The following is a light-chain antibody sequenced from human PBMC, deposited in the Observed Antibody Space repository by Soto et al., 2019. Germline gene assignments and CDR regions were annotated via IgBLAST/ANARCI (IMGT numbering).Light chain of an antibody. CDR1: QSVSNNS. J-gene: IGKJ1*01. Sequence: EIVLTQSPGTLSLSPGDRATLSCRTSQSVSNNSSAWYQQKPGQAPRLLIHGASNRATSIADRFSGSGSGTDFTLTSSRLEPEDFAVYYCQQYGRSGTFGQGTKVDIK. CDR2: GAS. V-gene: IGKV3-20*01. CDR3: QQYGRSGT.